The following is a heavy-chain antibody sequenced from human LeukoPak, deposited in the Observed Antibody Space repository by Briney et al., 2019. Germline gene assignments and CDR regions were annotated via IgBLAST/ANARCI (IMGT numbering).Heavy chain of an antibody. Sequence: SGPTLVNPTQTLTLTFTFSGFSLSTSGMCVSWIRQPPGKALEWLALIDWDDDKYYSTSLKTRLTIPKDTSKNQVVLTMTNMDPVDTATYYCARITMIDYYYGMDVWGQGTTVTVSS. CDR2: IDWDDDK. D-gene: IGHD3-22*01. CDR1: GFSLSTSGMC. CDR3: ARITMIDYYYGMDV. V-gene: IGHV2-70*13. J-gene: IGHJ6*02.